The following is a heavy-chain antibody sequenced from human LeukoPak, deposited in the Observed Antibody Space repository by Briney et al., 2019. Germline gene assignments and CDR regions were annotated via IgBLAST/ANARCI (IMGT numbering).Heavy chain of an antibody. D-gene: IGHD5-12*01. CDR3: AKVRAAVATKVGLDY. CDR2: VGVDERAI. Sequence: PGGSLRLSCVASGFTFTGHSMHWVRQAPGKGREWVAGVGVDERAIFYADSLKGRFTVSRDNSKNTVYLQMNSLRAEDTAVYYCAKVRAAVATKVGLDYWGQGNLVTVSS. V-gene: IGHV3-30*04. CDR1: GFTFTGHS. J-gene: IGHJ4*02.